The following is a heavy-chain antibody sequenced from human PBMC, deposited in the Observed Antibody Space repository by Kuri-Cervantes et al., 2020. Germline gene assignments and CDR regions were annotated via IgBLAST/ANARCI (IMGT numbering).Heavy chain of an antibody. Sequence: LSLTCAASEFTFSSYGMHWVRQAPGKGLEWVAVISYDGSNKYYADSVKGRFTISRDNSKNTLFLQMNSLRVEDTAVYYCVTPGTSSWPYWGQGTLVTVSS. V-gene: IGHV3-30*03. J-gene: IGHJ4*02. CDR3: VTPGTSSWPY. D-gene: IGHD6-13*01. CDR1: EFTFSSYG. CDR2: ISYDGSNK.